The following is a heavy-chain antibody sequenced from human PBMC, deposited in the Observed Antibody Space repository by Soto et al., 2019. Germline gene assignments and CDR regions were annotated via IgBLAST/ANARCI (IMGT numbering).Heavy chain of an antibody. V-gene: IGHV3-7*01. CDR2: INHDGSDR. J-gene: IGHJ4*01. Sequence: GGPLSLACVIGGFPFSDCWLHWLRQAPGKGLECVANINHDGSDRYYVDSVKGRFTTTRDNAKNSLYLQMDSQRGEDTAVYHCVGSGSYSLWGHGTLVTVSS. D-gene: IGHD3-10*01. CDR1: GFPFSDCW. CDR3: VGSGSYSL.